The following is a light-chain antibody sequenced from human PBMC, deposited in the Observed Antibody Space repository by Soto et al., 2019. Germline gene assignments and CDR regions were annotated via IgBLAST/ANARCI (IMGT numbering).Light chain of an antibody. J-gene: IGLJ3*02. CDR2: LEGSVSY. Sequence: QSVLTQSSSASASLGSSVKLTCTLSSGHSSYIIAWHQQQPGKAPRYLMKLEGSVSYNKGSGVHDRFSGSSSGADRYLTISNLQFEDEADYYCETWDSNTHTVFGGGTQLTVL. CDR1: SGHSSYI. V-gene: IGLV4-60*02. CDR3: ETWDSNTHTV.